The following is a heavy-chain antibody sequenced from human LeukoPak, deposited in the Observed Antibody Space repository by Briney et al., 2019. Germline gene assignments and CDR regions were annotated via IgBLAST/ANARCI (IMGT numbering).Heavy chain of an antibody. V-gene: IGHV3-7*01. CDR3: GRWGIEAAIDY. CDR1: GFTFGPYW. Sequence: PGGSLRLPCATFGFTFGPYWMNWVRQAPGKGLEWVANINPDGSETYYLDSVKGRFTIARDNVKNSLYLLMDSLRADDTAVYYCGRWGIEAAIDYWGQGTLVTVSS. J-gene: IGHJ4*02. CDR2: INPDGSET. D-gene: IGHD2-2*01.